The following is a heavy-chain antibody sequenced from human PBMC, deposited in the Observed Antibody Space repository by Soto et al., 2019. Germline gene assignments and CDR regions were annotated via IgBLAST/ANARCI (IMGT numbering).Heavy chain of an antibody. V-gene: IGHV3-23*01. CDR3: AKVGAALTTEVVIRNFDY. Sequence: EVQLLDSGGGLAHPGGSLRLSCAASGFTFSSHGMTWVRQAPGKGLEWVAGIRGSGSNTFYADAVKGRFAISRDNSKNTLYLQMTSLRAEDTAVYYCAKVGAALTTEVVIRNFDYWGQGTLVTVSS. CDR1: GFTFSSHG. D-gene: IGHD3-22*01. J-gene: IGHJ4*02. CDR2: IRGSGSNT.